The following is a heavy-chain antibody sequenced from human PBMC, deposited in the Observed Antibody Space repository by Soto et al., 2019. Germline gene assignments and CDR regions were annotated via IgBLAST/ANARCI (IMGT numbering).Heavy chain of an antibody. J-gene: IGHJ6*02. Sequence: PGGSLRLSCAASGFTFSSYWMSWVRQAPGKGLEWVANIKQDGSEKYYVDSVKGRFTISRDNAKNSLYLQMNSLRAEDTAVYYCARDWSEYYDILTGYYNYYYYGMDVWGQVTTVTVSS. D-gene: IGHD3-9*01. CDR2: IKQDGSEK. CDR1: GFTFSSYW. V-gene: IGHV3-7*01. CDR3: ARDWSEYYDILTGYYNYYYYGMDV.